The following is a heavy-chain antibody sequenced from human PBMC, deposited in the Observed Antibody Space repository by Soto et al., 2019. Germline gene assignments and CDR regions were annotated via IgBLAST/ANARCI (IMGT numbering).Heavy chain of an antibody. CDR2: IYYTGST. Sequence: QVQLQESGPGLVKPSETLSLTCTVSGGSISSYYWSWIRQSPGKGLEWIGYIYYTGSTNYNPSLKSRVTMSVDASKNQFSLMLTSVTAADTAVNYCARRGGSGTFDYWGQGTLVTVSS. CDR1: GGSISSYY. J-gene: IGHJ4*02. V-gene: IGHV4-59*08. D-gene: IGHD3-10*01. CDR3: ARRGGSGTFDY.